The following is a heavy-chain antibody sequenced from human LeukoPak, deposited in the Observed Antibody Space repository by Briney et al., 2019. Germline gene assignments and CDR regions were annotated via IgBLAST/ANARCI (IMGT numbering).Heavy chain of an antibody. D-gene: IGHD3-10*01. V-gene: IGHV3-53*01. CDR3: ARLWSGEPSP. CDR2: IYSDGST. Sequence: GGSLRLSCAAAALTVSNNYMSWVRQAPGKGLEWVSVIYSDGSTYYADSVKGRFTTSRDNSKNTLYLQMNSLRAEDTAVYYCARLWSGEPSPWGQGTLVTVSS. J-gene: IGHJ5*02. CDR1: ALTVSNNY.